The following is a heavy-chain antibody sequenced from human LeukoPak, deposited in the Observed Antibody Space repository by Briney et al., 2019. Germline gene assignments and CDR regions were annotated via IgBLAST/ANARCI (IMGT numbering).Heavy chain of an antibody. CDR3: ARDPYTSGSDY. J-gene: IGHJ4*02. D-gene: IGHD6-19*01. CDR2: ISNCGNSGYTI. V-gene: IGHV3-11*01. Sequence: AGGSLRLSCAASGFTFSAYYMSWIRQAPGKGLEGGSYISNCGNSGYTIYYADSVKGRFTISRDNAKNSLYLQINSLRAEATAVYFCARDPYTSGSDYWGQGTLVTVSS. CDR1: GFTFSAYY.